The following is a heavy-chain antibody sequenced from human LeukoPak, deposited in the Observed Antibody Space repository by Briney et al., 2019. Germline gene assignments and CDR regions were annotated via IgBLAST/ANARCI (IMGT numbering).Heavy chain of an antibody. V-gene: IGHV4-59*01. D-gene: IGHD5-18*01. Sequence: SETLSLTCTVSGGSISSYYWSWIRQPPGKGLEWIGYIYYSGSTNYNPSLKSRVTISVDTSKNQFSLKLSSVTAADTAVYYCAGGEWAAMDPWGQGTLVTVSS. CDR3: AGGEWAAMDP. CDR1: GGSISSYY. J-gene: IGHJ5*02. CDR2: IYYSGST.